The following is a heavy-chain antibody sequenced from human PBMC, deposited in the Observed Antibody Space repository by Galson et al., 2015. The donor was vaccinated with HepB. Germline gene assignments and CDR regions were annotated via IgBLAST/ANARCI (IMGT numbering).Heavy chain of an antibody. D-gene: IGHD2-21*02. CDR2: RKQDRSEK. CDR3: ARERLCPDY. V-gene: IGHV3-7*03. J-gene: IGHJ4*02. CDR1: GFTLSTSC. Sequence: SQRRSCAASGFTLSTSCMGWGRQGPGNGMVWVANRKQDRSEKYYVDSVKGRCTISRDNAKNSLYLQMNSLRAEDTAVYSCARERLCPDYWGQGTLVTVSS.